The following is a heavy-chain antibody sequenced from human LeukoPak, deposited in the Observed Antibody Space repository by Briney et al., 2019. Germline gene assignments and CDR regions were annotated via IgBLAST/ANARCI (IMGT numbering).Heavy chain of an antibody. J-gene: IGHJ3*01. CDR3: ARGSTYDFWSGDALDA. V-gene: IGHV3-23*01. D-gene: IGHD3-3*01. CDR2: ISGSAEKT. Sequence: PGGSLRLSCAASGFAFSSLAMTWVRQAPGKGLEWVSSISGSAEKTYYADSVKGRFTISRDSSQKILNLQMNNLRVEDTATYYCARGSTYDFWSGDALDAWGQGTMVTVAS. CDR1: GFAFSSLA.